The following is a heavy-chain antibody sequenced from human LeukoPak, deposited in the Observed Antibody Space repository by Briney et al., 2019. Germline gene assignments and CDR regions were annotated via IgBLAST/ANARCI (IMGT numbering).Heavy chain of an antibody. J-gene: IGHJ4*02. D-gene: IGHD1-26*01. CDR2: ISSSSSYI. V-gene: IGHV3-21*01. CDR3: ARDLDSGSYHHPYYFDY. Sequence: GGSLRLSCAASGFTFSSYSMNWVRQAPGKGLDWVSSISSSSSYIYYADSVKGRFTISRDNAKNSLYLQMNSLRAEDTAVYYCARDLDSGSYHHPYYFDYWGQGTLVTVSS. CDR1: GFTFSSYS.